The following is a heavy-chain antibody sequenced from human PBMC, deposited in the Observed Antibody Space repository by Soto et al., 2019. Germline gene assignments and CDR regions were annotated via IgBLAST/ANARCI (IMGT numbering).Heavy chain of an antibody. J-gene: IGHJ4*02. D-gene: IGHD2-8*02. Sequence: SETLSLTCTVSGGSISSYYWSWIRQPPGKGLEWIGYIYYSGSTNYNPSLKSRVTISVDTSKNQFSLRLSSVTAADTAVYYCARRSGGNFDYWGQGTLVTVSS. CDR3: ARRSGGNFDY. V-gene: IGHV4-59*01. CDR2: IYYSGST. CDR1: GGSISSYY.